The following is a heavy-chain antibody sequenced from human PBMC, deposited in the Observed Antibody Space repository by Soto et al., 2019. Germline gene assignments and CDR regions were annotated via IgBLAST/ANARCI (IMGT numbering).Heavy chain of an antibody. CDR2: VNNDGSGT. J-gene: IGHJ6*02. Sequence: GGSLRLSCAAYGYTFSRYWIHWVRQAPGKGLVWVSRVNNDGSGTAYADSVEGRFTISRDNAKNTAYLQLNSLRAEDTAVYYCGRGGSEHAMDVWGQGTTVTVSS. V-gene: IGHV3-74*01. CDR3: GRGGSEHAMDV. CDR1: GYTFSRYW.